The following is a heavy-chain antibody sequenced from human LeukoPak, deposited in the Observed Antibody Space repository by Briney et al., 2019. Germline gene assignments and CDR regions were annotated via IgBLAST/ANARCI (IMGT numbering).Heavy chain of an antibody. Sequence: PGGSLRLSCAASRFTFSSYAMTWVRQAPGKGLERVSGISSGGGTYYADSVKGRFTISRDNSQNTLYLQMNSLRAEDAAVYYCAKGGSSSTKKYFDYWGQGTLVTVSS. CDR3: AKGGSSSTKKYFDY. CDR2: ISSGGGT. D-gene: IGHD1-26*01. J-gene: IGHJ4*02. V-gene: IGHV3-23*01. CDR1: RFTFSSYA.